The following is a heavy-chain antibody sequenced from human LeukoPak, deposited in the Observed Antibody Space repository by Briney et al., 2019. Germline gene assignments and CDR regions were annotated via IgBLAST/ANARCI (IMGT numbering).Heavy chain of an antibody. CDR2: ISYDGSNK. D-gene: IGHD7-27*01. V-gene: IGHV3-30*18. J-gene: IGHJ6*03. CDR1: GFTFSSYG. Sequence: HSGGSLRLSCAASGFTFSSYGMHWVRQAPGKGLEWVAVISYDGSNKYYADSVKGRFTISRDNSKNTLYLQMNSLRAEDTAVYYCAKDARDWGYDYYYMDVWGKGTTVTVSS. CDR3: AKDARDWGYDYYYMDV.